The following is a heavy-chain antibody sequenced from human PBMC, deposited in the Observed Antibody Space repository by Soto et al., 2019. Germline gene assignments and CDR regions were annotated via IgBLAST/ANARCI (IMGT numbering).Heavy chain of an antibody. J-gene: IGHJ6*02. D-gene: IGHD5-12*01. CDR1: GFAFTSSA. V-gene: IGHV1-58*01. Sequence: SVKVSCKASGFAFTSSAVQWVRQARGQRLEWIGWIVVGSANTNYAQKFQERVTITRDMSTSTAYMELSSLRSEDTAVYYCAATPLSGYDWGGPGYYYAMVVWGQ. CDR3: AATPLSGYDWGGPGYYYAMVV. CDR2: IVVGSANT.